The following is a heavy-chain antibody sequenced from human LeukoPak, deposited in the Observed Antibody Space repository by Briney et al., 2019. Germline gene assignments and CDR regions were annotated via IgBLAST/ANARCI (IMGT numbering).Heavy chain of an antibody. J-gene: IGHJ4*02. CDR2: SYQSGSP. V-gene: IGHV4-4*02. CDR1: GGSISSDNW. CDR3: ARGPEGTKQQLVRRVFDY. Sequence: PSETLSLTCAVSGGSISSDNWWSWVRQPPGKGLEWIGESYQSGSPNYNSSLKSRVTISVDTSKNQFSLKLSSVTAADTAVYYCARGPEGTKQQLVRRVFDYWGQGTLVTVSS. D-gene: IGHD6-13*01.